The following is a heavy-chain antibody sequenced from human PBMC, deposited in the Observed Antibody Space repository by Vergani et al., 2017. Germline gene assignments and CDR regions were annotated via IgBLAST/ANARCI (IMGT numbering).Heavy chain of an antibody. J-gene: IGHJ4*02. CDR1: GFTFSNAW. D-gene: IGHD3-10*01. V-gene: IGHV3-15*01. Sequence: EVQLVESGGGLVKPGGSLRLSCAASGFTFSNAWMSWVRQAPGKGLEWVGRINSKTDGGTTDYAAPVKGRFTISRDDSKNTLYLQMNSLKTEDTAVYYCTTETEFLFDYWGQGTLVTVSS. CDR3: TTETEFLFDY. CDR2: INSKTDGGTT.